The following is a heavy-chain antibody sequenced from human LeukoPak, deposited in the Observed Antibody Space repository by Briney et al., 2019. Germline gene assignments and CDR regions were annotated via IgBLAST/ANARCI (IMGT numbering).Heavy chain of an antibody. V-gene: IGHV3-13*01. J-gene: IGHJ2*01. CDR2: FGSAGDT. Sequence: GGSLRLSCATSGFPFSAYDMHWVRQAPGKGLEWVAAFGSAGDTYYPGAVKGRFTISRDYAKNSLFLQMNSLGAGDTAVYFCVRGALPGDNWYFDLWGRGTLVTLSS. CDR3: VRGALPGDNWYFDL. CDR1: GFPFSAYD.